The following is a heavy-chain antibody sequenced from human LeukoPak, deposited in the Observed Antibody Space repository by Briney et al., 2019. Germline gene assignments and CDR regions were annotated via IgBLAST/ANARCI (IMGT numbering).Heavy chain of an antibody. Sequence: GASVKVSCKASGYTFTSYDINWVRQATGQGLEWMGWMNPNSGNTGYAQKFQGRVTMTRNTSISTAYMELSSLRSEDTAVYYCARGDSFGPYYYDSSGYYYPWGQGTLVTVSS. CDR2: MNPNSGNT. CDR3: ARGDSFGPYYYDSSGYYYP. V-gene: IGHV1-8*01. J-gene: IGHJ5*02. D-gene: IGHD3-22*01. CDR1: GYTFTSYD.